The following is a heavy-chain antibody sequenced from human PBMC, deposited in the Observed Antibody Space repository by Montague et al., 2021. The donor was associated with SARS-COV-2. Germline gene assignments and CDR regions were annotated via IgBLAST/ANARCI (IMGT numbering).Heavy chain of an antibody. CDR2: INSDGSST. CDR3: ARSIGDFWSGYEDYYSAMGV. D-gene: IGHD3-3*01. CDR1: GFTFRSYW. J-gene: IGHJ6*01. V-gene: IGHV3-74*01. Sequence: SLRLSCAASGFTFRSYWMHWVRQTPGKGLVWVSRINSDGSSTGYAASVKGRFTISRDNAKNTLYLQMNSLRAEDTAVYYCARSIGDFWSGYEDYYSAMGVWGQGTTVTVSS.